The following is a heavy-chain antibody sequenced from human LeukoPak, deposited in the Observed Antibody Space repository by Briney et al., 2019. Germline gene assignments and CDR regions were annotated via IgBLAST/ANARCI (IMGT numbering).Heavy chain of an antibody. D-gene: IGHD3-16*01. CDR2: IVVGSGNT. V-gene: IGHV1-58*01. CDR1: GFTFTKSA. CDR3: AADPAGFGAFDI. J-gene: IGHJ3*02. Sequence: SVKVSCKASGFTFTKSAVQWVRRARGQRLECIGWIVVGSGNTDYAQKFQERVTITRDMSTSTAYMELNSLTSEDTAIYYCAADPAGFGAFDIWGHGTIVTVSS.